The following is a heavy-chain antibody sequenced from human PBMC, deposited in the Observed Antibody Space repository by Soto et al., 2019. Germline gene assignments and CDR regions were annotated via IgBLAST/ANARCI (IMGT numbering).Heavy chain of an antibody. D-gene: IGHD6-13*01. Sequence: PGGSLRLSCAASGFTFSTYWMSWVRQAPGKGLEWVANIKQDGSETFYVDSVKGRFTISRDNAKNSLYLQMNSLRVEDTAVYYCARDTAAAAVDPWGQGTLVTVSS. V-gene: IGHV3-7*01. CDR1: GFTFSTYW. CDR2: IKQDGSET. CDR3: ARDTAAAAVDP. J-gene: IGHJ5*02.